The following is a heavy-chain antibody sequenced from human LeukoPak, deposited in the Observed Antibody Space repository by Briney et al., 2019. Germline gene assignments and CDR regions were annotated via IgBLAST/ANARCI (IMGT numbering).Heavy chain of an antibody. CDR1: GYTFTGYY. Sequence: ASVTVSCKASGYTFTGYYMHWVRQAPGQGLEWMGWINPNSGGTNYAQKFQGRVTMTRDTSISTAYMELSRLRSDDTAVYYCASPSGSYYYYGMDVWGQGTTVTVSS. V-gene: IGHV1-2*02. CDR2: INPNSGGT. CDR3: ASPSGSYYYYGMDV. D-gene: IGHD1-26*01. J-gene: IGHJ6*02.